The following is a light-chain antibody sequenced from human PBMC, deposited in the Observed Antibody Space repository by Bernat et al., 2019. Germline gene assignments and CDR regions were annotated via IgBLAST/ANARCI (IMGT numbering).Light chain of an antibody. V-gene: IGKV1-39*01. J-gene: IGKJ4*01. CDR2: AAS. CDR3: QQSYSIPLT. Sequence: DIQMTQSPSSLSASVGDRVTITCRASQSISNNLNWYQQKPGKAPKLLIYAASSLQSGVPSRFSGSGSWTDFTLTISSLQPEDFAAYYCQQSYSIPLTFGGGTKVEIK. CDR1: QSISNN.